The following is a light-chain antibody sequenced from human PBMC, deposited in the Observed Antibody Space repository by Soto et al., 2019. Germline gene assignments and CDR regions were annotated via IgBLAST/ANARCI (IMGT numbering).Light chain of an antibody. CDR3: KQRAGSST. CDR2: GAS. J-gene: IGKJ5*01. Sequence: ELVMTQSPATLSVSPGARATLSCRASQSVSSNLAWYQQKPGQAPRILIYGASTRATGIQARFSGSGSGTEFTLTISSLQSEEFAVDDCKQRAGSSTVGNGKRLAIK. V-gene: IGKV3-15*01. CDR1: QSVSSN.